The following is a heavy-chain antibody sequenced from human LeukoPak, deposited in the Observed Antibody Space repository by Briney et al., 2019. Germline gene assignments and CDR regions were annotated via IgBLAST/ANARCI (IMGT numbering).Heavy chain of an antibody. D-gene: IGHD2-15*01. CDR2: INPNSGGT. CDR3: ARQSCSGGSCYSGWFDS. J-gene: IGHJ5*01. Sequence: ASVKVSCKASGYTFTGYYMHWVRQAPGQGLEWMGWINPNSGGTNYAQKFQGRVTMTRDTSISTAYMELSRLRSDDTAVYYCARQSCSGGSCYSGWFDSWGQGTLVTVSS. CDR1: GYTFTGYY. V-gene: IGHV1-2*02.